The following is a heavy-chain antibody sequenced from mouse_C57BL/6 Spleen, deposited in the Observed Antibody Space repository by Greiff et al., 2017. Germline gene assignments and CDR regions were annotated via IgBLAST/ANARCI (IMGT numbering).Heavy chain of an antibody. CDR3: ARGGIYYYGSSYDYFDY. D-gene: IGHD1-1*01. Sequence: EVKLQESVAELVRPGASVKLSCTASGFNIKNTYMHWVKQRPEQGLEWIGRIDPANGNTKYAPKFQGKATITADTSSNTAYLQLSSLTSEDTAIYYCARGGIYYYGSSYDYFDYWGQGTTLTVSS. CDR1: GFNIKNTY. CDR2: IDPANGNT. J-gene: IGHJ2*01. V-gene: IGHV14-3*01.